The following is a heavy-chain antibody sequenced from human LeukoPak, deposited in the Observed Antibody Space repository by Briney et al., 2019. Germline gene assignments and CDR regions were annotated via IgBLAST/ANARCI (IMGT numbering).Heavy chain of an antibody. CDR3: ARASTYYDFWSGYL. V-gene: IGHV4-30-4*08. CDR1: GGSISSHNYY. Sequence: SETLSLTCTVSGGSISSHNYYWSWIRQPPGKGLEWIGYISYSGTTYYSPSLKSRVTISVDMSKNQFSLKLSSVTAADTVVYYCARASTYYDFWSGYLWGQGTLVTVSS. D-gene: IGHD3-3*01. CDR2: ISYSGTT. J-gene: IGHJ4*02.